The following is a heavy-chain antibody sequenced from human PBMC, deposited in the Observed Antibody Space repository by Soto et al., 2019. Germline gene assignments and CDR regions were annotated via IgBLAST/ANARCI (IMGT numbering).Heavy chain of an antibody. CDR2: IYSSGST. CDR1: GGSISSYY. D-gene: IGHD3-22*01. V-gene: IGHV4-4*07. CDR3: ARSRTSDTSNYYYYFDY. J-gene: IGHJ4*02. Sequence: SETLSLTCTVSGGSISSYYWNWVRQPAGEGLEWIGRIYSSGSTNYNPSLKSRVTMSVDTSKNQFSLKLTSVTAADTAVYYCARSRTSDTSNYYYYFDYWGQGAMVTVYS.